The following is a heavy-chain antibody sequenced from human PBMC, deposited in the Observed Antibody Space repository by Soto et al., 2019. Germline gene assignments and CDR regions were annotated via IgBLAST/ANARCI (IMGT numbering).Heavy chain of an antibody. V-gene: IGHV3-30*03. CDR3: ERDQRYQLLYIFDY. CDR2: ISYDGNNK. J-gene: IGHJ4*02. Sequence: QVQLVEAGGGVVQPGMSLRLSCVASGFTFNTQGMHWVRQAPGKGLDWVAVISYDGNNKYYADSVNGRFTISRDNSKNTLYLQMSSLRTEDTDVYYCERDQRYQLLYIFDYCGRGTLVTVSS. D-gene: IGHD2-2*02. CDR1: GFTFNTQG.